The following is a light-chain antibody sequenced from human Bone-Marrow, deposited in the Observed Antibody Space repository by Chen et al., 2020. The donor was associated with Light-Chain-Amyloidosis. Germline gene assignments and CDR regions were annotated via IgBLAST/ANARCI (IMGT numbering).Light chain of an antibody. CDR1: QNVGSS. J-gene: IGKJ2*01. CDR2: GAS. V-gene: IGKV3D-15*01. Sequence: VMMQSPATLSLSPGERATLSCRASQNVGSSLAWYQQKPGQAPRLLIHGASTRATDIPARFSGSGSGTEFIFSISGLQSEDFAVYYCHQYNNWPYTFGQWTKLEIK. CDR3: HQYNNWPYT.